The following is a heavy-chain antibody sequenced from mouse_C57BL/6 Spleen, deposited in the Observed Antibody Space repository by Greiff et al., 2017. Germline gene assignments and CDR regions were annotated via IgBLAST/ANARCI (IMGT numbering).Heavy chain of an antibody. V-gene: IGHV5-17*01. CDR1: GFTFSDYG. Sequence: EVKLMESGGGLVKPGGSLKLSCAASGFTFSDYGMHWVRQAPEKGLEWVAYISSGSSTIYYADTVKGRFTISRDNAKNTLFLQMTSLRSEGTAMYYCARTGLDYWGQGTTLTVSS. CDR3: ARTGLDY. CDR2: ISSGSSTI. D-gene: IGHD4-1*01. J-gene: IGHJ2*01.